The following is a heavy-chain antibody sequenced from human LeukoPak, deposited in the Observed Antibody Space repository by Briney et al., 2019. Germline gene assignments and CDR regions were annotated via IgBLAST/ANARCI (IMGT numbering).Heavy chain of an antibody. CDR2: MNPHSGKT. Sequence: ASVKVSCKASGYPFNNYDINWVRQATGQGLEWRGWMNPHSGKTGYAQNCQGRVTMTRDTSISTAYMELSRLRSDDTAVYYCARALRSGVPSAYYMDVWGKGTTVTISS. D-gene: IGHD2-8*01. V-gene: IGHV1-8*01. J-gene: IGHJ6*03. CDR1: GYPFNNYD. CDR3: ARALRSGVPSAYYMDV.